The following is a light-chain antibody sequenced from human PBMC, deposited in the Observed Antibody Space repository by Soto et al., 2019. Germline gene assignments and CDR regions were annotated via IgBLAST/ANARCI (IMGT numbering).Light chain of an antibody. V-gene: IGKV3-15*01. CDR3: QQYIDWPPGT. J-gene: IGKJ1*01. CDR2: DTS. CDR1: QSVSSS. Sequence: EIVVTQSPATLSVSPGERVTLSCRASQSVSSSLAWYQQRPGQAPRLLIYDTSTRAAFISARFSGSWSGTEFTLTISSLQSEDFAVYFCQQYIDWPPGTFGQGTAVEIK.